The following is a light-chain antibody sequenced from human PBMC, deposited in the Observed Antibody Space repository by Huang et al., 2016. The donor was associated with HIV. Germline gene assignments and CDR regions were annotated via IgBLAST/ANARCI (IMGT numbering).Light chain of an antibody. Sequence: EIVLTQSPDFKSVTPKEKVTITCRASQSIGSTLHWYQQKPDQSPRLLIKYASQPFAGVPSRFSGSVSGTDFTLTLDSLEAEDAGTYYCQQSSSLRHTFGQGTKVEI. J-gene: IGKJ2*01. CDR1: QSIGST. CDR2: YAS. CDR3: QQSSSLRHT. V-gene: IGKV6-21*01.